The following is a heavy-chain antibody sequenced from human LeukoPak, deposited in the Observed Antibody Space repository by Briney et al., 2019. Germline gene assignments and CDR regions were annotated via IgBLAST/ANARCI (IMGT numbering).Heavy chain of an antibody. CDR2: IYYSGST. Sequence: SETLSLTCTVSGGSISSSSYYWGWIRQPPGKGLEWIGTIYYSGSTYYNPSLKSRVTISVDTSKNQFSLKLSSVTAADTAVYYCAREVGYCSVSSGYYQSPFIDYWGQGTLVTVSS. CDR1: GGSISSSSYY. J-gene: IGHJ4*02. V-gene: IGHV4-39*07. D-gene: IGHD3-22*01. CDR3: AREVGYCSVSSGYYQSPFIDY.